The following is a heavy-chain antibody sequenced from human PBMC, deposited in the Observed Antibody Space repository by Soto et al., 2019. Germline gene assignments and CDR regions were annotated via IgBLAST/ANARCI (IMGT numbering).Heavy chain of an antibody. J-gene: IGHJ2*01. Sequence: ASVKVSCKASGGTFKSFSVSWVRQAPGQGLECMGGITPIFGTSNYAQKFQGRVTITADESTSTTYMELSSLTSEDTAVYYCARGPNEWEQRRLLWYFDLWGRGTLVTVSS. CDR2: ITPIFGTS. V-gene: IGHV1-69*13. CDR3: ARGPNEWEQRRLLWYFDL. CDR1: GGTFKSFS. D-gene: IGHD1-26*01.